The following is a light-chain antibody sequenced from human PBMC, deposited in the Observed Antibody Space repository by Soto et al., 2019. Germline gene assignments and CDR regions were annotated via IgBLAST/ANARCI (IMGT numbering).Light chain of an antibody. CDR1: SSDVGSYNY. J-gene: IGLJ2*01. CDR3: SSYTSSTTLVV. Sequence: QSALTQPASVSGSPGQSITISCTGTSSDVGSYNYVSWYQQHPGQAPKVMIYEVSNRPSGVSNRFSGSKSGNTASLTISGLQADDEADYYCSSYTSSTTLVVFGGGTQLTVL. CDR2: EVS. V-gene: IGLV2-14*01.